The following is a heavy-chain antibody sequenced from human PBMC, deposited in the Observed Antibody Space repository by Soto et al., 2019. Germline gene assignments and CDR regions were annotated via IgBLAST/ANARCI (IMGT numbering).Heavy chain of an antibody. V-gene: IGHV1-2*04. CDR3: ARESGGATATLHYYYFYMDV. CDR2: INPNGGVT. J-gene: IGHJ6*03. D-gene: IGHD5-12*01. Sequence: QVQLVQSGAEVRKPGASVTVSCRSSGDSFNDYYIHWVRQAPGQGFEWMGWINPNGGVTKYAQKFRRWVRITRDTSIRTVYMQLSRLRSHDTAVYYCARESGGATATLHYYYFYMDVWGTGTTVTVSS. CDR1: GDSFNDYY.